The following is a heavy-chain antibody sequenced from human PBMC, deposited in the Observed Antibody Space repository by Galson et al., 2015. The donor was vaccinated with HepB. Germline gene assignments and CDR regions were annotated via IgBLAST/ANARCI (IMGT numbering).Heavy chain of an antibody. CDR1: GFTFSSYA. Sequence: SLRLSCAASGFTFSSYAMHWVRQAPGKGLEWVAVISYDGSNKYYADSVKGRFTISRDNSKNTLYLQMNSLRAEDTAVYYCARDGAGYYYGMDVWGQGTTVTVSS. CDR2: ISYDGSNK. J-gene: IGHJ6*02. CDR3: ARDGAGYYYGMDV. D-gene: IGHD4/OR15-4a*01. V-gene: IGHV3-30*04.